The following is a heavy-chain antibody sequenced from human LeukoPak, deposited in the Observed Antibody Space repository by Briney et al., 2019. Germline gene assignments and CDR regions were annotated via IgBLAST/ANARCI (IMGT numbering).Heavy chain of an antibody. V-gene: IGHV3-21*06. CDR1: GFTFSSYH. CDR3: ATGNGDYFSTNRRNAMDV. Sequence: GGSLRLSCAASGFTFSSYHMNWVRQAPGKGLEWVSYISSGSSDLYYTDSVKGRFTTSRDNAQNLLYLQVDSLRAEDTAVYYCATGNGDYFSTNRRNAMDVWGQGTTVTVSS. D-gene: IGHD4-17*01. CDR2: ISSGSSDL. J-gene: IGHJ6*02.